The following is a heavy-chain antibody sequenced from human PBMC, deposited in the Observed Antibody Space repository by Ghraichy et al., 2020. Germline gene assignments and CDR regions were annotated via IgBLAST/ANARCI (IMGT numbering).Heavy chain of an antibody. CDR3: ARGPGYYDSSGYRSPFDY. CDR1: GGSISSYY. D-gene: IGHD3-22*01. Sequence: SETLSLTCTVSGGSISSYYWSWIRQPPGKGLEWIGYIYYSGSTNYNPSLKSRVTISVDTSKNQFSLKLSSVTAADTAVYYCARGPGYYDSSGYRSPFDYWGHGTLVTVSS. V-gene: IGHV4-59*01. CDR2: IYYSGST. J-gene: IGHJ4*01.